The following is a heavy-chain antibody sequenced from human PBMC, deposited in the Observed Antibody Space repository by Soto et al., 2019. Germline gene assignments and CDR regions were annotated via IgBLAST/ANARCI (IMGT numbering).Heavy chain of an antibody. V-gene: IGHV1-18*01. J-gene: IGHJ6*02. CDR1: GYAFTTYG. Sequence: QVQLVQSGPEVMKPGASVKVSCKASGYAFTTYGISWVRLAPGQGLEWLCWISGYNGQTNYAPRIRDRVTLTTDTSTSTSNMTLRSLRTDVTAIDFCARDNRKELWVEGGNAMDVWGHGTTVTVSS. CDR2: ISGYNGQT. D-gene: IGHD1-26*01. CDR3: ARDNRKELWVEGGNAMDV.